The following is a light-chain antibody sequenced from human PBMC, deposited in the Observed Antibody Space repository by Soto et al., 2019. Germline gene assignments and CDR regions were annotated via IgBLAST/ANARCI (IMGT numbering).Light chain of an antibody. J-gene: IGLJ1*01. CDR2: EVS. CDR1: SSDVGAYNY. CDR3: SSYTNTNTRV. Sequence: QSVLTQPASVSASPGQSITISCTGTSSDVGAYNYVSWYQRHPGKAPKLLIFEVSYRPSGVSSRFSGSKSGNTASLTISGLQAEDEADYYCSSYTNTNTRVFGSGTKVTVL. V-gene: IGLV2-14*01.